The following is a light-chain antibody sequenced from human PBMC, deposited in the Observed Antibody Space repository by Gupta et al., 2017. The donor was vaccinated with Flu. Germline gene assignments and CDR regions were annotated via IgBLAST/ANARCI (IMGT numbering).Light chain of an antibody. V-gene: IGLV1-47*01. Sequence: QSVFTPPPSASGPPGQRVTISCSGSSSNIGSNYVYWYQQLPGTAPKLLIYRNDQRPSGVPDRFSGSKSGTSASLAIXGXRAEDEXDYYCAAWDDIWSGRLFGGGTKLTVL. CDR1: SSNIGSNY. CDR3: AAWDDIWSGRL. CDR2: RND. J-gene: IGLJ2*01.